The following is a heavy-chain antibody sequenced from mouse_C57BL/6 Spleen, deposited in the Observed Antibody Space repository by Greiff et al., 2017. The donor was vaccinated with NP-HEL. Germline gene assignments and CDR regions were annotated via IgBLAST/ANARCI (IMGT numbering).Heavy chain of an antibody. CDR2: IWSGGST. CDR3: ARTGDYDDYAMDY. J-gene: IGHJ4*01. CDR1: GFSLTSYG. V-gene: IGHV2-2*01. D-gene: IGHD2-4*01. Sequence: VQLQQSGPGLVQPSQSLSITCTVSGFSLTSYGVHWVRQSPGKGLEWLGVIWSGGSTDYKAAFISRLSISKDKSKSQVFFKMNSLQADDTAIYYCARTGDYDDYAMDYWGQGTSVTVSS.